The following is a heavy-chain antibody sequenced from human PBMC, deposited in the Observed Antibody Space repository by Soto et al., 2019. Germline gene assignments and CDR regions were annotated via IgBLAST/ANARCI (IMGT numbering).Heavy chain of an antibody. J-gene: IGHJ6*02. CDR1: GYTFTSYG. CDR3: ARGGYYDSSGSRNYYYYGMNV. V-gene: IGHV1-18*01. CDR2: ISAYNGNT. D-gene: IGHD3-22*01. Sequence: ASVKVSCKASGYTFTSYGISWVRQAPGQGLEWMGWISAYNGNTNYAQILQGRVSLTTDTSTNTAYIELRSLRSDDTAMYFCARGGYYDSSGSRNYYYYGMNVWGQGTTVTVSS.